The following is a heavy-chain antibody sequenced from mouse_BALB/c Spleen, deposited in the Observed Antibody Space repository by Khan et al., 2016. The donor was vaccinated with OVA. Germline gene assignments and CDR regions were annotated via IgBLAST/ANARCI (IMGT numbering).Heavy chain of an antibody. CDR3: ARGYFGNYEFVY. Sequence: QVQLKQSGAELVKPGASVKLSCKTSGYTFTSYWIQWVKQRPGQGLGWIGQIFPGTGTTYYNENFKGKATLTVDTSSSTAYTQVSSLTSEASTVYFCARGYFGNYEFVYWGQGTLVTVSP. CDR1: GYTFTSYW. V-gene: IGHV1S132*01. J-gene: IGHJ3*01. CDR2: IFPGTGTT. D-gene: IGHD2-1*01.